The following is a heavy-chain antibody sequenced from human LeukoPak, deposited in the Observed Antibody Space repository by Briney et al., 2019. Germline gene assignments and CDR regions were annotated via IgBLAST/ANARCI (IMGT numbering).Heavy chain of an antibody. D-gene: IGHD5-18*01. CDR3: ARDGGVDTAMVFRVSAIDP. J-gene: IGHJ5*02. Sequence: SVKVSCKASGGTFSSYTISWVRQAPGQGLEWMGRIIPILGIANYAQKFQGRVTITADKSTCTAYMELSSLRSEDTAVYYCARDGGVDTAMVFRVSAIDPWGQGTLVTVSS. V-gene: IGHV1-69*04. CDR2: IIPILGIA. CDR1: GGTFSSYT.